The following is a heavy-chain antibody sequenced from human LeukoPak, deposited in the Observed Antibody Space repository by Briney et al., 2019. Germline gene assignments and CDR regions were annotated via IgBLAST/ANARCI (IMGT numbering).Heavy chain of an antibody. V-gene: IGHV4-31*03. Sequence: PSETLSLTCTVPGGSISSGGYYWSWIRQHPGKGLEWIGYIYYSGSTYYNPSLKSRVTISVETSKNQFSLKLSSVTAADTAVYYCARGNIVVVPAATRTSGYYDPYNWFDPWGQGTLVTVSS. CDR1: GGSISSGGYY. CDR2: IYYSGST. CDR3: ARGNIVVVPAATRTSGYYDPYNWFDP. J-gene: IGHJ5*02. D-gene: IGHD2-2*01.